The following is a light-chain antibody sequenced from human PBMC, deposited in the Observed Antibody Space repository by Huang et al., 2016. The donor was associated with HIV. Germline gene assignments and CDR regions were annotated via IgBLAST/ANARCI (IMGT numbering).Light chain of an antibody. Sequence: EIVLTQSPGTLSLSPGERATLSCRASQSVSSSYLAWYQQKPGQAPRLLIYGAPSRATGIPDRCSGSGSGTDFTLTISRLEPEDLAVYYCQQYNNLRYTFGQGTKLEIK. CDR2: GAP. CDR1: QSVSSSY. J-gene: IGKJ2*01. V-gene: IGKV3-20*01. CDR3: QQYNNLRYT.